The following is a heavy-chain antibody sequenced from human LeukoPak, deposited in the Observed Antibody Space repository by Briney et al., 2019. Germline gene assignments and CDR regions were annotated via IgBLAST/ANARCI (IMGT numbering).Heavy chain of an antibody. J-gene: IGHJ2*01. CDR3: ASSGPYYWYFDL. D-gene: IGHD1-26*01. CDR1: GGSISSYY. Sequence: SETLSLTCTVSGGSISSYYWSWIRQPPGKGLEWIGYIYHSGSTYYNPSLKSRVTISVDRSKNQFSLKLSSVTAADTAVYYCASSGPYYWYFDLWGRGTLVTVSS. CDR2: IYHSGST. V-gene: IGHV4-59*12.